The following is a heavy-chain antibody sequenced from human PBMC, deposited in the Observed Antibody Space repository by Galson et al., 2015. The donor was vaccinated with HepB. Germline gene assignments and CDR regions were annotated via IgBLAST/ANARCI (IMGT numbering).Heavy chain of an antibody. D-gene: IGHD4-17*01. V-gene: IGHV3-30*02. J-gene: IGHJ4*02. CDR3: ARVADSDYGDHSHFDY. CDR2: IRHDGSNK. Sequence: SLRLSCAASGFTFSDYGMHWVRQAPGKGLEWVAFIRHDGSNKYYVDSVKGRFTISKDNSKNTLFLQMNSLRAEDTAVYYCARVADSDYGDHSHFDYWGQGILVTVSS. CDR1: GFTFSDYG.